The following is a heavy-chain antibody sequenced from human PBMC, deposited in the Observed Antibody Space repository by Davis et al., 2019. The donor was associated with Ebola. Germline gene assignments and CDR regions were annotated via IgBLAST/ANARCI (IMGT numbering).Heavy chain of an antibody. J-gene: IGHJ6*04. D-gene: IGHD6-19*01. Sequence: ASVKVSCKASGYTFTNYYMHWVRQAPGQGLEWMGRINPNSGGTNYAQKFQGRVTMTRDTSISTAYMELSRLRSDDTAVYYCAKGGSGWPSDYSYGLGVWGKGTTVTVSS. V-gene: IGHV1-2*06. CDR3: AKGGSGWPSDYSYGLGV. CDR1: GYTFTNYY. CDR2: INPNSGGT.